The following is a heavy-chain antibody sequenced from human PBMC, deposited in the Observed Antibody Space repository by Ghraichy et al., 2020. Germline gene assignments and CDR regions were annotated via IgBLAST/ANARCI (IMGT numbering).Heavy chain of an antibody. Sequence: LSLTCAASGFTFSSYAMSWVRQAPGKGLEWVSAISGSGGSTYYADSVKGRFTISRDNSKNTLYLQMNSLRAEDTAVYYCAKMGQQLVNYYYYYGMDVWGQGTTVTVSS. J-gene: IGHJ6*02. CDR1: GFTFSSYA. CDR3: AKMGQQLVNYYYYYGMDV. CDR2: ISGSGGST. V-gene: IGHV3-23*01. D-gene: IGHD6-13*01.